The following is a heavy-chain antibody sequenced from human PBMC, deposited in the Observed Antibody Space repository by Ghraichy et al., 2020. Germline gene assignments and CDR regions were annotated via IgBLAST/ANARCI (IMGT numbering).Heavy chain of an antibody. CDR1: EFRFSSHF. D-gene: IGHD3/OR15-3a*01. J-gene: IGHJ6*02. CDR2: IKEDGSEK. Sequence: GSLRLSCAASEFRFSSHFMSWVRQAPGKGLEWVANIKEDGSEKNYVDSVKGRFTISRDNSRNTVYLDMSSLRPEDTGVYYCARDPYHFAPSDYFGMDVWGQGTTVTVSS. V-gene: IGHV3-7*01. CDR3: ARDPYHFAPSDYFGMDV.